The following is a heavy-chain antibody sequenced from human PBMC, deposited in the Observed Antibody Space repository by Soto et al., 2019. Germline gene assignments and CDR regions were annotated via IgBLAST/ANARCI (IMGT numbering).Heavy chain of an antibody. Sequence: QVQLVQSGAEVKKPGASVKVSCKASGYTFTTYGITWVRQAPGQGLEWMGWISAYSGNTNYAQKLQGRLTVTTDTSTNTAYMDLRSLRSDDTAVYSCARVVKAGDYGDYGRYYFDYWGHGTLVTVSS. D-gene: IGHD4-17*01. J-gene: IGHJ4*01. CDR2: ISAYSGNT. CDR1: GYTFTTYG. CDR3: ARVVKAGDYGDYGRYYFDY. V-gene: IGHV1-18*04.